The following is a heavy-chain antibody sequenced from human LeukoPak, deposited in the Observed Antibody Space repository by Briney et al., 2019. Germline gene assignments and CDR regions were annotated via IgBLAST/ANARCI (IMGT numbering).Heavy chain of an antibody. V-gene: IGHV1-46*01. J-gene: IGHJ5*02. Sequence: VASVKVSCKASGYTFTSYYMHWVRQAPGQGLEWMGIINPSGGSTSYAQKFQGRVTMTRDMSTSTVYMELSSLRSEDTAVYYCARDSSSYSSSWYRAWFDPWGQGTLVTVSS. CDR3: ARDSSSYSSSWYRAWFDP. D-gene: IGHD6-13*01. CDR1: GYTFTSYY. CDR2: INPSGGST.